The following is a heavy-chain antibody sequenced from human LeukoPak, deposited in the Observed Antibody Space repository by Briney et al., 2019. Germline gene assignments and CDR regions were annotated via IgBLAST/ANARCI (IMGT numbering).Heavy chain of an antibody. Sequence: SVKVSCKASGGTSSSYAISWVRQARGQGLEWMGAIIPVFGKTNYAQKFQGRVTLTVDESTSTAYMELSSLRSEDTAVYYCARDGQYWGFDPWGQGTLVTVSS. CDR3: ARDGQYWGFDP. CDR2: IIPVFGKT. V-gene: IGHV1-69*01. CDR1: GGTSSSYA. J-gene: IGHJ5*02. D-gene: IGHD2-21*01.